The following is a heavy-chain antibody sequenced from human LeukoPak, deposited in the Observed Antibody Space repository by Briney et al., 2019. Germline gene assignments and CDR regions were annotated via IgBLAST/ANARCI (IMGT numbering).Heavy chain of an antibody. V-gene: IGHV4-59*01. CDR3: ARDVNDYGFFDI. D-gene: IGHD4-17*01. Sequence: SETLSLTCTVSGGSISSYYWSWIRQPPGKGLEWIGYIYYSGSTNYNPSLKSRVTISVDTSKNQFSLKLSSVTAADTAVYYCARDVNDYGFFDIWGQGTMVTVSS. CDR1: GGSISSYY. J-gene: IGHJ3*02. CDR2: IYYSGST.